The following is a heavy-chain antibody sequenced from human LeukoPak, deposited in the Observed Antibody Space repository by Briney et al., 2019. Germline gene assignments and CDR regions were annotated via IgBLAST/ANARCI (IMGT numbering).Heavy chain of an antibody. J-gene: IGHJ4*02. CDR1: GGSISSSSYY. CDR2: IYYSGST. Sequence: PSETLSLTCTVSGGSISSSSYYWGWIRQPPGKGLEWIGSIYYSGSTYYNPSLKSRVTISVDTSKNQFSLKLSSVTAADTAVYYCAVRDGYRQAKLPYWGQGTLVTVSS. D-gene: IGHD5-24*01. CDR3: AVRDGYRQAKLPY. V-gene: IGHV4-39*01.